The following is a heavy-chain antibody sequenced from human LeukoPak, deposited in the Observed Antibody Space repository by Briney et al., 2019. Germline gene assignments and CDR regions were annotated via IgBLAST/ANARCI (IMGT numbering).Heavy chain of an antibody. Sequence: PGGSLRLSCAASGFTFSTYWMTWVREAPGKGLEWVANIKQDGSEKFYVDSVKGRCTISRDNAKNSLYLQMNSLRAEDTAVYYCARNSNWNDEDYFDYWGQGTLVTVSS. V-gene: IGHV3-7*01. J-gene: IGHJ4*02. CDR1: GFTFSTYW. CDR3: ARNSNWNDEDYFDY. CDR2: IKQDGSEK. D-gene: IGHD1-1*01.